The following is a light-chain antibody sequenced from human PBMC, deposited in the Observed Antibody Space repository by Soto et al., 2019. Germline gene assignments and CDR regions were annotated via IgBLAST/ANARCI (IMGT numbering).Light chain of an antibody. CDR1: RSDVGSRDS. CDR2: DVN. Sequence: QSVLTQPASVSWSLGQSIAISCTGTRSDVGSRDSVSWYQHHPGKAPKLLIYDVNLRPSGVSHRFSGSKSGTTASLTISGLQTEDEADYSCASYTTSNTLMFGGGTKLTVL. J-gene: IGLJ3*02. V-gene: IGLV2-14*03. CDR3: ASYTTSNTLM.